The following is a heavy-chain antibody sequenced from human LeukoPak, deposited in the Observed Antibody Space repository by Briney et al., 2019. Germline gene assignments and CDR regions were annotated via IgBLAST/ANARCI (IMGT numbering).Heavy chain of an antibody. CDR3: ARDTYYYDSSGYVDY. V-gene: IGHV1-18*01. CDR2: ISAYNGNT. J-gene: IGHJ4*02. D-gene: IGHD3-22*01. Sequence: AASVKVSCKAPGYTFTSYGISWVRQAPGQGLEWMGWISAYNGNTNYAQKLQGRVTMTTDTSTSTAYMELRSLRSDDTAVYYCARDTYYYDSSGYVDYWGQGTLVTVSS. CDR1: GYTFTSYG.